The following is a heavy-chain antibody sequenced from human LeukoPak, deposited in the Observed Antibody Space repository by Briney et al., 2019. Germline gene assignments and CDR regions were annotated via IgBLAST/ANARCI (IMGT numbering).Heavy chain of an antibody. CDR3: ARGITMVRGVIIIPYFDY. V-gene: IGHV1-3*01. CDR1: GYTFTSYA. J-gene: IGHJ4*02. CDR2: INAGNGNT. D-gene: IGHD3-10*01. Sequence: GASVKVSCKASGYTFTSYAMHWVRQAPGQRLEWMGWINAGNGNTKYSQKFQGRVTITRDTSASTAYKELSSLRSEDTAVYYCARGITMVRGVIIIPYFDYWGQGTLVTVSS.